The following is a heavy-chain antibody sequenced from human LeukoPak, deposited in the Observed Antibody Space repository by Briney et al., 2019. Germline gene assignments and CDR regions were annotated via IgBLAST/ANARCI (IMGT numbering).Heavy chain of an antibody. CDR1: GDSVPSNSAA. CDR3: VRSGWTGGGSYDAFDI. V-gene: IGHV6-1*01. J-gene: IGHJ3*02. D-gene: IGHD1-26*01. Sequence: SQTLSLTCAISGDSVPSNSAAWNWIRQTPSRGLEWLGRTYHRSKSYNDYAVSVRSGISINPDTSKNQFSLQLNSVPPEDTAVYYCVRSGWTGGGSYDAFDIWGQGTMVTVSS. CDR2: TYHRSKSYN.